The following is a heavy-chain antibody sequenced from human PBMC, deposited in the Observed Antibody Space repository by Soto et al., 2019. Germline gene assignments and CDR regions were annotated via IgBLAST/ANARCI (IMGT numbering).Heavy chain of an antibody. D-gene: IGHD3-16*01. CDR1: GFTFSSYS. J-gene: IGHJ6*02. CDR3: ARGGSHSNPGYYYYYGMDV. CDR2: ISSSSSYI. Sequence: GGSLRLSCAASGFTFSSYSMNWVRQAPGKGLEWVSSISSSSSYIYYADSVKGRFTISRDNAKNSLYLQMNSLRAEDTAVYYCARGGSHSNPGYYYYYGMDVWGQGTTVTVSS. V-gene: IGHV3-21*01.